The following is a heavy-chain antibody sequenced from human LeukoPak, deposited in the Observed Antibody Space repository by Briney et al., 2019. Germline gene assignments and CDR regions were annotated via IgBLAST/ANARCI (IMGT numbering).Heavy chain of an antibody. CDR3: ARGGGTFNC. CDR1: GFTFSSYW. CDR2: IHPEGSEK. Sequence: GDSLRLSCAASGFTFSSYWMTWVRQVTGKGLEWVASIHPEGSEKYYVYSVKGRFTISRDNAKNSLYLQMNSLRVDDTAAYYCARGGGTFNCWGQGTPVTVSS. J-gene: IGHJ4*02. V-gene: IGHV3-7*01. D-gene: IGHD1-1*01.